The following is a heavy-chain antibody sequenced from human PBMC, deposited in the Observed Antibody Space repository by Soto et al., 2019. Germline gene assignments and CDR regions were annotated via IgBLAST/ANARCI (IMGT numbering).Heavy chain of an antibody. Sequence: ASVKVSCKASGYTFTGYYMHWVRQAPGQGLEWMGWINPNSGGTNYAQKFQGRVTMTRDTSISTAYMELSRLRSDDTAVYYCAIGHCSSTRCYKWYYYDYGMDVWGQGTTVTVS. D-gene: IGHD2-2*02. CDR1: GYTFTGYY. CDR3: AIGHCSSTRCYKWYYYDYGMDV. J-gene: IGHJ6*02. CDR2: INPNSGGT. V-gene: IGHV1-2*02.